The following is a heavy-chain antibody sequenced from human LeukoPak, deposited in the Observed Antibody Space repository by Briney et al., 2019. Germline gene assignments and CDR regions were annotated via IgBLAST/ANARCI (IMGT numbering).Heavy chain of an antibody. V-gene: IGHV3-23*01. Sequence: GGSLRLSCGASGFTFSSHAMSWVRQAPGKGLEWVSRISSGGGTTDYTDSVKGRFTISRDTSKNTLYLQMNSLRAEDTAVYYCAKDRSGSGYFDYWGQGTLVTVSS. CDR1: GFTFSSHA. CDR3: AKDRSGSGYFDY. CDR2: ISSGGGTT. D-gene: IGHD3-10*01. J-gene: IGHJ4*02.